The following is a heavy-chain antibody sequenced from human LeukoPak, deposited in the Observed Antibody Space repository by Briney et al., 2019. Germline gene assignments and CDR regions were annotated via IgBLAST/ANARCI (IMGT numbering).Heavy chain of an antibody. V-gene: IGHV3-33*06. D-gene: IGHD3-22*01. Sequence: GGSLRLSCAASGFTFSSYGMHWVRQAPGKGLEWVAVIWYDGSNNYYADSVKGRFTISRDNSKNTLYLQMNSLRAEDTAVYYCAQGGLGNVDRSGYYDYWGQGTLVTVSS. CDR1: GFTFSSYG. CDR3: AQGGLGNVDRSGYYDY. J-gene: IGHJ4*02. CDR2: IWYDGSNN.